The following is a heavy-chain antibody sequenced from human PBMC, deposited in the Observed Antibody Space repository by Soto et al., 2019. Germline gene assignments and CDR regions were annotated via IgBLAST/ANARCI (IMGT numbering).Heavy chain of an antibody. D-gene: IGHD1-26*01. V-gene: IGHV1-2*04. J-gene: IGHJ6*02. CDR1: GYTFTGYY. CDR3: AISPRWELLRGGEGYGMDV. CDR2: INPNSGDT. Sequence: ASVKVSCKASGYTFTGYYMHWVRQAPGQGLEWMGWINPNSGDTNYAQKFQGWVTMTRDTSISTAYMELSRLRSDDTAVYYCAISPRWELLRGGEGYGMDVWGQGTTVTVSS.